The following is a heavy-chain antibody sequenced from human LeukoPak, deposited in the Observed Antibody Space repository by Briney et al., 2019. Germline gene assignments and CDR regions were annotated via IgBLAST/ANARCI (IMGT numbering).Heavy chain of an antibody. D-gene: IGHD4-17*01. Sequence: SETLSLTCAVYGGSFSGYYWSWIRQPPGKGLEWIGEINHSGSTNYNPSLKSRVNISVGPSKNQFPLKLSSVTAADTAVYYCARGHTTVTKDLDYWGQGTLVTVSS. CDR3: ARGHTTVTKDLDY. CDR2: INHSGST. V-gene: IGHV4-34*01. J-gene: IGHJ4*02. CDR1: GGSFSGYY.